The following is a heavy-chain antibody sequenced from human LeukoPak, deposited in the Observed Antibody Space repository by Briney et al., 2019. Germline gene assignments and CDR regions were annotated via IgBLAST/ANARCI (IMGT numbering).Heavy chain of an antibody. D-gene: IGHD3-22*01. J-gene: IGHJ5*02. CDR2: INPNSGGT. Sequence: ASVKVSCKVSGYTLTELSMHWVRQAPGQGLEWMGWINPNSGGTNYAQKFQGRVTMTRDTSISTAYMELSRLRSDDTAVYYCARDHDSSVFDPWGQGALVTVSS. CDR1: GYTLTELS. V-gene: IGHV1-2*02. CDR3: ARDHDSSVFDP.